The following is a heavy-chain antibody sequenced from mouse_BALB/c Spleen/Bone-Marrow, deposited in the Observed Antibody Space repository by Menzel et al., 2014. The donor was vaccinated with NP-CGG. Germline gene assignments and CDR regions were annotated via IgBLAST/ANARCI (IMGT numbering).Heavy chain of an antibody. D-gene: IGHD1-1*01. CDR2: INPDSSTK. CDR3: ARLNCYDNLVD. Sequence: DVLLVESGGGLVQPGGSLKLSCAASGFDFSRYWMRWVRQAPGNGLEWIGEINPDSSTKNYTPSLKDKFIISRDNAKNTLYQQKSRVRSEDTAVYYSARLNCYDNLVDWGAGTTVTVSS. J-gene: IGHJ1*01. CDR1: GFDFSRYW. V-gene: IGHV4-1*02.